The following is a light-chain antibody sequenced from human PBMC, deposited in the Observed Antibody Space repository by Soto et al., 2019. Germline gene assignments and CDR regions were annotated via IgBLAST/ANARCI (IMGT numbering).Light chain of an antibody. CDR2: GAS. CDR1: QSVSTN. Sequence: EIVMTQSPATLSVSPGERATLSCRASQSVSTNLAWYQQKPGQAPRLLIYGASTRATGIPARFSDSGSETEFILTISSLQSEDFGVYYCQQYNNWPPITFGQGTRLEI. J-gene: IGKJ5*01. CDR3: QQYNNWPPIT. V-gene: IGKV3-15*01.